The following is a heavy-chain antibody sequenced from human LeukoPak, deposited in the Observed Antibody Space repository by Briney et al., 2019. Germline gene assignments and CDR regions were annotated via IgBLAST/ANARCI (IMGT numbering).Heavy chain of an antibody. Sequence: SVKVSCKASGGTFSSYAISWVRQAPGQGLEWMGGIIPIFGTASNAQKFQGRVTITRNTSISTAYMELSSLRSEDTAVYYCARAGSNYVYYYYYYMDVWGKGATVTVSS. D-gene: IGHD4/OR15-4a*01. V-gene: IGHV1-69*05. J-gene: IGHJ6*03. CDR3: ARAGSNYVYYYYYYMDV. CDR2: IIPIFGTA. CDR1: GGTFSSYA.